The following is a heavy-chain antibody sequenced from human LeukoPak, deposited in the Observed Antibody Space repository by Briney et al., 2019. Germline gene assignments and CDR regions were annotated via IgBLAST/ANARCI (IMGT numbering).Heavy chain of an antibody. J-gene: IGHJ4*02. D-gene: IGHD6-19*01. CDR1: GGSISSSSFS. V-gene: IGHV4-39*01. CDR2: INHSGST. CDR3: ASTSDIAVAGIWNDY. Sequence: SETLSLTCTVSGGSISSSSFSWVWIRQPPGKGLQWIGEINHSGSTNYNPSLKSRVTISVDTSKNQFSLKLSSVTAADTAVYYCASTSDIAVAGIWNDYWGQGTLVTVSS.